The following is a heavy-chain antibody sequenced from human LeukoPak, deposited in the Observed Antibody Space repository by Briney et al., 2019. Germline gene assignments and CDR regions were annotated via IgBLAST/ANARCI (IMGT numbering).Heavy chain of an antibody. CDR1: GYTFTSYY. V-gene: IGHV1-46*01. CDR3: ALVLGYCSGGSCYGGFDP. D-gene: IGHD2-15*01. J-gene: IGHJ5*02. CDR2: SNPSGGRT. Sequence: GASVKVSCKACGYTFTSYYMHWVRQAPGQGLEGMGISNPSGGRTSYAQKFQGRVNMTRDTSTRTVYMELSSLRSEDTAVYYCALVLGYCSGGSCYGGFDPWGQGTLVTVYS.